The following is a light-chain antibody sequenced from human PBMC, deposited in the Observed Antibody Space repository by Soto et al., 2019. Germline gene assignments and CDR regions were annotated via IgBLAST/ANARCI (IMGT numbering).Light chain of an antibody. CDR3: QQYNDWPTT. Sequence: EIVMTQSPGTLSLSPGERATLSCRASQSVSTNLAWYQQIPGQAPRLLIYGASTRATGIPARFSGSGSETEFTHAISSLQSEDFAVYYCQQYNDWPTTLGLGTKVEIQ. CDR2: GAS. V-gene: IGKV3-15*01. CDR1: QSVSTN. J-gene: IGKJ1*01.